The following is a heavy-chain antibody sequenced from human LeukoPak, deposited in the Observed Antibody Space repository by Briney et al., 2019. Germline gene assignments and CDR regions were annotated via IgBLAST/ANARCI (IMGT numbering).Heavy chain of an antibody. CDR2: IIPIFGTA. D-gene: IGHD6-19*01. Sequence: SVKVSCKASGGTFSSYAISWVRQAPGQGLEWIGGIIPIFGTANYAQKFQGRVTITADESTSTAYMELSSLRSEDTAVYYCARALSSGWYDAFDIWGQGTMVTVSS. CDR3: ARALSSGWYDAFDI. J-gene: IGHJ3*02. CDR1: GGTFSSYA. V-gene: IGHV1-69*13.